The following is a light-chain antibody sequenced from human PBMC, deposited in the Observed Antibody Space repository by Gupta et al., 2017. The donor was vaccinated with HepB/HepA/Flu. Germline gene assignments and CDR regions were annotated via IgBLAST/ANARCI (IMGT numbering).Light chain of an antibody. CDR1: SSDVGGYTY. V-gene: IGLV2-14*03. Sequence: QSALTQPASVSGSPGQSITISCTGTSSDVGGYTYVLWYQQHPGNAPILMIYDFSNPPSGVSCRFSGSKSGNTASLTISGHHAEDEADYYCSSYASSTSVVFGGGTKLTVL. CDR2: DFS. J-gene: IGLJ2*01. CDR3: SSYASSTSVV.